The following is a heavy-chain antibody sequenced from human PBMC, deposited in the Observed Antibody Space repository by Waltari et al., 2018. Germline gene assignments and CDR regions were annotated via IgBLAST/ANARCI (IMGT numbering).Heavy chain of an antibody. J-gene: IGHJ6*02. Sequence: QVQLQQWGAGLLQPSETLSLTCAVYGGSFSGYYWGWIRQSPAKGLEWIGEINHAGNRNYNPSLRSRVTMLVDTSRSQFTLKLSSMTAADTALYYCVRLEDCTGPGGNCYSGDSFALDVWGQGTTVTVSS. V-gene: IGHV4-34*02. CDR1: GGSFSGYY. CDR2: INHAGNR. D-gene: IGHD2-8*02. CDR3: VRLEDCTGPGGNCYSGDSFALDV.